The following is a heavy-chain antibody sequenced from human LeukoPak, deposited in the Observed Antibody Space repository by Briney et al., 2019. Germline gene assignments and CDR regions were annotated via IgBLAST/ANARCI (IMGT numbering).Heavy chain of an antibody. CDR2: IYYSGST. CDR1: GGSISSYY. V-gene: IGHV4-59*12. CDR3: ARSYSASLHQH. D-gene: IGHD1-26*01. Sequence: SETLSLTCTVSGGSISSYYWSWIRQPPGKGLEWIGYIYYSGSTNYNPSLKSRVTISVDKSKNQFSLKLSSVTAADTAVYYCARSYSASLHQHWGQGTLVTVSS. J-gene: IGHJ1*01.